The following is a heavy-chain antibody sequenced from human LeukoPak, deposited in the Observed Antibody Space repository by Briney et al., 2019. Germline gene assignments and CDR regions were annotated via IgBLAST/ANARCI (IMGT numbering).Heavy chain of an antibody. CDR3: AKDVVGLVRGTDWFVT. D-gene: IGHD3-10*01. Sequence: PGGSLRLSCAASGFTFSNYGMHWVRQAPGKGLEWVGLIWFDGSNKYYTDSVKGRFTISRDNSKNTLYLQMSSLRAEDTAVYYCAKDVVGLVRGTDWFVTWGQGTLVTVSS. V-gene: IGHV3-33*06. CDR2: IWFDGSNK. J-gene: IGHJ5*02. CDR1: GFTFSNYG.